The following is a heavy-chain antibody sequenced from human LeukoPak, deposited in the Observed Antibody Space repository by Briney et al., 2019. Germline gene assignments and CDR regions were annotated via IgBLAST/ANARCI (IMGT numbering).Heavy chain of an antibody. CDR3: ARHVRGSGLLWFGELLYAGAFDY. D-gene: IGHD3-10*01. J-gene: IGHJ4*02. CDR1: GFTFSSYW. V-gene: IGHV3-7*01. CDR2: IKQDGSEK. Sequence: GGPLRLSCAASGFTFSSYWMSWVRQAPGKGLEWVANIKQDGSEKYYVDSVKGRFTISRDNAKNPLYLQMNFLRAEDTAVYYCARHVRGSGLLWFGELLYAGAFDYWGQGTLVTVSS.